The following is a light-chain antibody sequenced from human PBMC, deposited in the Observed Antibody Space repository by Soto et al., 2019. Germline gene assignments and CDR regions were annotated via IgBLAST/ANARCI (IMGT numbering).Light chain of an antibody. CDR3: QQSYSTPIT. J-gene: IGKJ5*01. CDR2: AAS. V-gene: IGKV1-39*01. Sequence: DIQMTQSASSLSASVGDRVTITCRASQSISSYLNWYQQKPGKAPKLLIYAASSLQSGVPSRFSGSGPGTDFTLTISSLQPEDFATYYCQQSYSTPITFGQGTRLEI. CDR1: QSISSY.